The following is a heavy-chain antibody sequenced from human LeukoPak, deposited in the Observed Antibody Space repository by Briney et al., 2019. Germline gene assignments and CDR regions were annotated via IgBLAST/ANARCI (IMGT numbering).Heavy chain of an antibody. J-gene: IGHJ4*02. V-gene: IGHV4-34*01. Sequence: SETLSLTCAVYGGSLSGYYWSWIRQPPGKGLEWIGEINHSGSTNSNPSLKSRVTISVDTSKNQFSLKLSSVTAADTAVYYCARGRGFSGYYYYWGQGTLVTVSS. CDR2: INHSGST. D-gene: IGHD3-22*01. CDR1: GGSLSGYY. CDR3: ARGRGFSGYYYY.